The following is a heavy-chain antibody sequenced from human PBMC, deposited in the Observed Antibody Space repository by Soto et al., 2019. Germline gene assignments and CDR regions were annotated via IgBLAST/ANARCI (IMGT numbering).Heavy chain of an antibody. CDR1: GFSLSTSGVG. Sequence: GPTLVNPKQTLTLTCPFSGFSLSTSGVGVGWIRQPPGKALEWLALIYWNDDKRYSPSLKSRLTITKDTSKNQVVLTMTNMDPVDTATYYCAHRRDGNDYVWGSYRYKGYFDYWGQGTLVTVSS. V-gene: IGHV2-5*01. CDR3: AHRRDGNDYVWGSYRYKGYFDY. D-gene: IGHD3-16*02. J-gene: IGHJ4*02. CDR2: IYWNDDK.